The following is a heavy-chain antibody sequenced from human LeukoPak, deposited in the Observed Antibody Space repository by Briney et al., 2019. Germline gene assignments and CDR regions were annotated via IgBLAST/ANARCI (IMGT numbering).Heavy chain of an antibody. CDR2: IYTSGST. J-gene: IGHJ4*02. D-gene: IGHD2-21*02. CDR1: GVSISSYY. Sequence: SETLSLTCTVSGVSISSYYWSWIRQPPGKGLEWIGYIYTSGSTNYNPSLKSRVTISVDTSKNQFSLKLSSVTAADTAVYYCASLRGGDPKYYFDDWGQGTLVTVSS. CDR3: ASLRGGDPKYYFDD. V-gene: IGHV4-4*09.